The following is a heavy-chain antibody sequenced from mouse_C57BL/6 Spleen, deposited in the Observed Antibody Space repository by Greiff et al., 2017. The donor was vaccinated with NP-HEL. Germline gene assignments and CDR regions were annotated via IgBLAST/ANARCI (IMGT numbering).Heavy chain of an antibody. V-gene: IGHV14-2*01. CDR2: IDPEDGET. J-gene: IGHJ2*01. CDR1: GFNIKDYY. D-gene: IGHD4-1*01. Sequence: EVQLQQSGAELVKPGASVKLSCTASGFNIKDYYMHWVKQRTEQGLEWIGRIDPEDGETKYAPQFQGKATITADTSSNTAYLQLSSLTSEDTAVYYCARGLGQRGYYFDYWGQGTTLTVSS. CDR3: ARGLGQRGYYFDY.